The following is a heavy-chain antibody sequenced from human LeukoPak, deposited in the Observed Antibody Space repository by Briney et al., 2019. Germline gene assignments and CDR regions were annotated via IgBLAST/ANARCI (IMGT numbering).Heavy chain of an antibody. CDR2: IYYSGST. J-gene: IGHJ3*02. Sequence: PSETLSLTRTVSGGSISSYYWSWIRQPPGKGLEWIGYIYYSGSTNYNPSPKSRVTISVDTSKNQFSLKLSSVTAADTAVYYCARDGYSYGYRSLDDAFDIWGQGTMVTVSS. CDR1: GGSISSYY. V-gene: IGHV4-59*01. CDR3: ARDGYSYGYRSLDDAFDI. D-gene: IGHD5-18*01.